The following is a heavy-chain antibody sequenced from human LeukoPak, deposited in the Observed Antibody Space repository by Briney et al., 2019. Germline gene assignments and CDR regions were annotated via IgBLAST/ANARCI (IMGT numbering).Heavy chain of an antibody. CDR3: ARDIVVVPAAEGFNWFDP. V-gene: IGHV4-4*07. CDR1: GGSISSYY. CDR2: IYTSGST. J-gene: IGHJ5*02. D-gene: IGHD2-2*01. Sequence: SETLSLTCTVSGGSISSYYWSWIRQPAGKGLEWIGRIYTSGSTNYNPSLKSRVTISVDTSKNQFSLKLSSVTAADTAVYYCARDIVVVPAAEGFNWFDPWGQGTLVTVSS.